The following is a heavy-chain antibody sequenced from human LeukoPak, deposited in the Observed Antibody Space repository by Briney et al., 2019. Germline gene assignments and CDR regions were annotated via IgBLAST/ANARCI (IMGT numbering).Heavy chain of an antibody. D-gene: IGHD5-18*01. CDR3: ARGGRIQLWLLSSYFDL. CDR1: GGSISSGGYY. Sequence: SQTLSLTCTVSGGSISSGGYYWSWIRQHPGKGLEWIGYIYYSGSPYYNPSLKSRLTISVDTSKNQFSLQLTSVTAADTAVYYCARGGRIQLWLLSSYFDLWGRGTLVTVSS. V-gene: IGHV4-31*03. CDR2: IYYSGSP. J-gene: IGHJ2*01.